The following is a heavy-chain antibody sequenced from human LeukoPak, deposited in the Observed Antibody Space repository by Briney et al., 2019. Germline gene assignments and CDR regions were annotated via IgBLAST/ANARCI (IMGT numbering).Heavy chain of an antibody. Sequence: GGSLGLSCAASGFTFRNYVMSWVRQVPGKGLEWVSAISGSGGVIHYTDSVKGRFTISRDRTKNTLYLQMNSLRAEDAAVYYCAKCPTVTTHFDHWGQGALVTVSS. CDR1: GFTFRNYV. CDR3: AKCPTVTTHFDH. D-gene: IGHD4-17*01. V-gene: IGHV3-23*01. J-gene: IGHJ4*02. CDR2: ISGSGGVI.